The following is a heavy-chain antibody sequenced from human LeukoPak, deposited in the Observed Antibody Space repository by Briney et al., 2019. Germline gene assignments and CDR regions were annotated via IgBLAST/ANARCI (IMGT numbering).Heavy chain of an antibody. J-gene: IGHJ5*02. CDR1: GGSISSYY. CDR3: ARQRTYYYDSSGYYYWFDP. V-gene: IGHV4-59*08. Sequence: SETLSLTCTVSGGSISSYYWSWIRQPPGKGLEWIGYIYYSGSTNYNPSLKSRVTISVETSKNQFSLKLSSVTAADTAVYYCARQRTYYYDSSGYYYWFDPWGQGTLVTVSS. CDR2: IYYSGST. D-gene: IGHD3-22*01.